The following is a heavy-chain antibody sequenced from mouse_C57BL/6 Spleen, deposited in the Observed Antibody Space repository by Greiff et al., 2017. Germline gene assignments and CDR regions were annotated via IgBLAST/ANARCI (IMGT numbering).Heavy chain of an antibody. J-gene: IGHJ2*01. CDR1: GYAFTNYL. D-gene: IGHD1-1*01. Sequence: VQLQQSGAELVRPGTSVKVSCKASGYAFTNYLIEWVKQRPGQGLEWIGVINPGSGGTNYNEKFKGKATLTADKSSSTAYMQLSSLTSEDSAVYFCAREDGSSLTYWNEGTTHTVSS. V-gene: IGHV1-54*01. CDR3: AREDGSSLTY. CDR2: INPGSGGT.